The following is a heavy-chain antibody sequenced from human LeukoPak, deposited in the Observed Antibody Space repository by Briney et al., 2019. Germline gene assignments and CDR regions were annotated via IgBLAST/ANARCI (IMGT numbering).Heavy chain of an antibody. CDR1: GFIVGTNY. D-gene: IGHD1-26*01. Sequence: GGSLRLSCAASGFIVGTNYMSWVRQAPGKGLEWVSVISGGGITYYADSVKGRFTISRDTSENMLYLQMNTLRAEDTAVYFCVYSGDYWFDNWGQGTLVTVSS. CDR2: ISGGGIT. V-gene: IGHV3-53*01. J-gene: IGHJ4*02. CDR3: VYSGDYWFDN.